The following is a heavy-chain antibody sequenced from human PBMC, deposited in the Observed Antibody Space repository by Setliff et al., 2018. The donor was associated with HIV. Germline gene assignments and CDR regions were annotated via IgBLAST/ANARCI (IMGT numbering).Heavy chain of an antibody. CDR2: IYYSGSA. J-gene: IGHJ2*01. Sequence: SETLSLTCTVSGDSIDRSNFFWTWIRQHPGKGLEWIGYIYYSGSATYNPSLKSQASISVDTSRNEFSLKLSSVTAADTAVYYCARGPRATIFGVVGGYFDLWCRGTLVTVSS. CDR1: GDSIDRSNFF. V-gene: IGHV4-31*01. CDR3: ARGPRATIFGVVGGYFDL. D-gene: IGHD3-3*01.